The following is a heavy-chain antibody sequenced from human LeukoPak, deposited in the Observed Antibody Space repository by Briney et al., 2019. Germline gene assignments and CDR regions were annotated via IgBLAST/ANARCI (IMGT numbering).Heavy chain of an antibody. CDR1: ERTFSTSV. CDR2: IIPIFGTA. CDR3: ARGSLLQDYFIDYTYMDG. Sequence: SVKVSCTASERTFSTSVAIWWRQSPGQGLEWMGGIIPIFGTANYAQKFHGRVTITAYGSTSTAYMELSSLRSEDTAVYYCARGSLLQDYFIDYTYMDGWGKATTVTVSS. V-gene: IGHV1-69*01. D-gene: IGHD3-16*01. J-gene: IGHJ6*03.